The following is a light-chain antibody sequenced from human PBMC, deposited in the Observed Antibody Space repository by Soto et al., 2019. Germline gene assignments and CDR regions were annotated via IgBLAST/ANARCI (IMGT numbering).Light chain of an antibody. CDR3: QKYSSVPV. J-gene: IGKJ3*01. Sequence: DIPMTQSPSSLSASVGDRVTITCRASQGINNYVAWYQQKPGKPPKLLIYAASTLQSGVPSRFSGSGSGADFTLTINSLQPEDVATYSCQKYSSVPVFGPGTKVDIK. CDR2: AAS. V-gene: IGKV1-27*01. CDR1: QGINNY.